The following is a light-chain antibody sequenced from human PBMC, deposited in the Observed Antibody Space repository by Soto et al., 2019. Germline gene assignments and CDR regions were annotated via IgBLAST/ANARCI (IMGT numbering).Light chain of an antibody. J-gene: IGKJ1*01. CDR2: TAS. V-gene: IGKV1-12*01. CDR3: LQASTFPRT. CDR1: RDIGDT. Sequence: DIHVTQSRSSAAASVGSTLTLTCRASRDIGDTLAWFRHKPGKAPQLLIQTASTLVREAPSRFSGSGSGTDFLLTINNLQPEDFATYYCLQASTFPRTFGQGTKVDIK.